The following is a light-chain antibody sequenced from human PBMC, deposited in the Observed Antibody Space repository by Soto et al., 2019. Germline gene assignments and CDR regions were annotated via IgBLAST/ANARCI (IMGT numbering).Light chain of an antibody. CDR2: GNS. CDR3: QSYESSLSGYV. J-gene: IGLJ1*01. V-gene: IGLV1-40*01. CDR1: SXNIGAGYD. Sequence: SALTQPPSVSGAPGQRVTISCTGSSXNIGAGYDVHWYQQLPGTAPKLLIYGNSNRPSGVPDRFSGSKSGTSASLAITGLQAEGEADYYCQSYESSLSGYVFGTGTKVTVL.